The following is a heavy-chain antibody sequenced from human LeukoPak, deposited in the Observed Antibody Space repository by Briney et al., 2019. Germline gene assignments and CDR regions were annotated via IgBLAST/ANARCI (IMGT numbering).Heavy chain of an antibody. J-gene: IGHJ4*02. CDR2: IYTSGST. Sequence: SETLSLTCTVSGGSISSGSYYWSWIRQPAGKGLEWIGRIYTSGSTNYNPSLKSRVTMSVDTSKNQFSLKLSSVTAADTAVYYCARQGWGRTKIDYWGQGTLVTVSS. V-gene: IGHV4-61*02. CDR1: GGSISSGSYY. D-gene: IGHD1/OR15-1a*01. CDR3: ARQGWGRTKIDY.